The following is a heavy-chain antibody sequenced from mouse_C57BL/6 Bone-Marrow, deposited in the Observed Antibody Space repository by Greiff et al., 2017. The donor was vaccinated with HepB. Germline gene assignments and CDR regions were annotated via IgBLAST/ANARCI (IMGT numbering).Heavy chain of an antibody. D-gene: IGHD1-1*01. Sequence: EVQRVESGPGLVKPSQSLSLTCSVTGYSITSGYYWNWIRQFPGNKLECMGYISYDGSNNYNPSLKNRISITRDTSKNQFFLKLNSVTTEDTATYYCAREDYYYGSRPYAMDYWGQGTSVTVSS. J-gene: IGHJ4*01. CDR2: ISYDGSN. CDR3: AREDYYYGSRPYAMDY. CDR1: GYSITSGYY. V-gene: IGHV3-6*01.